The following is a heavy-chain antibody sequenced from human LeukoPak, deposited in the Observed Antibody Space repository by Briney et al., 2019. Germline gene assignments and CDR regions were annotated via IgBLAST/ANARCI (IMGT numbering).Heavy chain of an antibody. J-gene: IGHJ4*02. Sequence: PSETLSLTCTVSGGPISRYYWSCIRQPPAKGLEWIGYIYYSGSTNYNPSLKSRVTISVDTSKNQFSLKLSSVTAADTAVYYCASTQEMATSSYFDYWGQGTLVTVSS. CDR2: IYYSGST. CDR1: GGPISRYY. V-gene: IGHV4-59*08. CDR3: ASTQEMATSSYFDY. D-gene: IGHD5-24*01.